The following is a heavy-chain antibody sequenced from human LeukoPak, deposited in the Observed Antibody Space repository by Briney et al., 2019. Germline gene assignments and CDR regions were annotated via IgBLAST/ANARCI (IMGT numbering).Heavy chain of an antibody. CDR1: GGSISTYY. J-gene: IGHJ5*02. Sequence: SETLSLTCTVSGGSISTYYWSWIRQPAGKGLEWIGHIYTTGATHYNPSLKGRVTMSVDTSRNQFSLKLDPMTAADTAVYYCARVRGHIFGLDSWGQGTLVTVSS. CDR3: ARVRGHIFGLDS. CDR2: IYTTGAT. D-gene: IGHD5-18*01. V-gene: IGHV4-4*07.